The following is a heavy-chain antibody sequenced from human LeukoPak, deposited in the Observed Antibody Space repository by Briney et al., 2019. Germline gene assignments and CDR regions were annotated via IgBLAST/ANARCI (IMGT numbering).Heavy chain of an antibody. J-gene: IGHJ4*02. Sequence: GGSLRLSCAASGYTFSNYWMHWVRQDPLKGLVWVSRINSDGGSTGYADSVKGQFTISRDNAKNTLYLQMNSLRAEDTALYYCARGGTSGSFIYWGQGTLVTVSS. V-gene: IGHV3-74*01. CDR3: ARGGTSGSFIY. CDR1: GYTFSNYW. D-gene: IGHD1-26*01. CDR2: INSDGGST.